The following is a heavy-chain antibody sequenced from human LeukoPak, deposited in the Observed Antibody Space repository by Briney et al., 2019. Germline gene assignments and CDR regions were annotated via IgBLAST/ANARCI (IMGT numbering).Heavy chain of an antibody. J-gene: IGHJ4*02. Sequence: PETLSLTCTVSGGSISSHYWSWIRQPPGKGLEWIGYIYYSGSTNYNPSLKSRVTISVDTSKNQFSLKLSSVTAADTAVYYCARSFWSGYYYFDYWGQGTLVTVSS. V-gene: IGHV4-59*11. CDR1: GGSISSHY. CDR3: ARSFWSGYYYFDY. D-gene: IGHD3-3*01. CDR2: IYYSGST.